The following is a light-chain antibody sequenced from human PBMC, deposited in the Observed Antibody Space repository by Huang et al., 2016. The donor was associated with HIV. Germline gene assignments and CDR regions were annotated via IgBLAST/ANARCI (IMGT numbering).Light chain of an antibody. CDR1: QGIANY. CDR2: ASS. V-gene: IGKV1-27*01. CDR3: QGYNSAPFT. Sequence: DIQMTQSPTSLSASVGDRVTITCRASQGIANYLAWYQQKPGKVPQLLIYASSTLQSGVPSRISGSGSVTDFTLTISSLQPEDGATYYCQGYNSAPFTFGPGTKVDLK. J-gene: IGKJ3*01.